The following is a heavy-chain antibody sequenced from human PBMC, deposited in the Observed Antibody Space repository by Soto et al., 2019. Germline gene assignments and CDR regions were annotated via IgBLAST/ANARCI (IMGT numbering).Heavy chain of an antibody. J-gene: IGHJ4*02. V-gene: IGHV3-21*01. D-gene: IGHD1-1*01. CDR2: ISSSSSYI. CDR1: GFTFSSYS. CDR3: ARDRGMWLGNNWNYFDY. Sequence: EVQLVESGGGLVKPGGSLRLSCAASGFTFSSYSMNWVRQAPGKGLEWVSSISSSSSYIYYADSVKGRFTISRDNAKNSLYLQRNSLRAEDTAVYYCARDRGMWLGNNWNYFDYWGQGTLVTVSS.